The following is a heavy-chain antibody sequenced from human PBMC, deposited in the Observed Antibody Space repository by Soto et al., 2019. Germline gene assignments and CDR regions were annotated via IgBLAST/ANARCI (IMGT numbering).Heavy chain of an antibody. V-gene: IGHV4-59*01. J-gene: IGHJ6*02. CDR2: IYYSGST. D-gene: IGHD1-26*01. CDR1: GGSISSYY. CDR3: ARDLVGATTYYYYGMDV. Sequence: ETLSLTCTVSGGSISSYYWSWIRQPPGKGLEWIGYIYYSGSTNYNPSLKSRVTISVDTSKNQFSLKLSSVTAADTAVYYCARDLVGATTYYYYGMDVWGQGTTVTVSS.